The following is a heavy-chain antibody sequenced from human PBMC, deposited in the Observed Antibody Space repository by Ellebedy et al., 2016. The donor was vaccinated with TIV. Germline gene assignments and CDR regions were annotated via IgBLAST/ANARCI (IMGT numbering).Heavy chain of an antibody. V-gene: IGHV4-39*01. CDR2: IYYSGTT. D-gene: IGHD6-6*01. CDR3: ARLAYSSSSRDQYYGMDV. J-gene: IGHJ6*02. CDR1: GGSISSSSDY. Sequence: SETLSLTXTVSGGSISSSSDYWGWIRQPPGTGLEWIGSIYYSGTTYYNPSLKSRVTISVDTSKNQFSLKLSPVTAADTAVYYCARLAYSSSSRDQYYGMDVWGQGTTVTVSS.